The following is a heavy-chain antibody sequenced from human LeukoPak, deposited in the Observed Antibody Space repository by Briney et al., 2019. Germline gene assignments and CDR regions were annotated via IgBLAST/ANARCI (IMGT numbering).Heavy chain of an antibody. CDR3: ARDLRYYDFWSGYYTDPYYYYGMDV. D-gene: IGHD3-3*01. J-gene: IGHJ6*02. V-gene: IGHV4-61*01. CDR2: IYYSGST. Sequence: PSETLSLTCTVSGGSVSSGSYYWSWIRQPPGKGLEWNGYIYYSGSTNYNPSLKSRVTISVDTSKNQFSLKLSSVTAADTAVYYCARDLRYYDFWSGYYTDPYYYYGMDVWGQGTTVTVSS. CDR1: GGSVSSGSYY.